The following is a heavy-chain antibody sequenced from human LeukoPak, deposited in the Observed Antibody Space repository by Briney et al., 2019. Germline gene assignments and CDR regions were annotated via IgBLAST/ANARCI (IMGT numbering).Heavy chain of an antibody. Sequence: SETLSLTCTVSGGSISSYFWTWIRQPPGKGLEWIGNNYYRGSTNYNPSLKSRVTISIDTSKNQLSLTLSSVTAADAAVYYCARGGGSYYFYHYYGLDVWGQGTTVTVSS. CDR3: ARGGGSYYFYHYYGLDV. CDR1: GGSISSYF. D-gene: IGHD1-26*01. V-gene: IGHV4-59*01. J-gene: IGHJ6*02. CDR2: NYYRGST.